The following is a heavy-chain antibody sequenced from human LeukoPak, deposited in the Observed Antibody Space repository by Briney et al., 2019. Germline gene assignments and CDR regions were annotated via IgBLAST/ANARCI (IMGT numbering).Heavy chain of an antibody. CDR1: GFTFSSYG. J-gene: IGHJ3*02. D-gene: IGHD5-12*01. CDR2: ISDDGTRK. V-gene: IGHV3-30*03. Sequence: GRSLRLSCAASGFTFSSYGIRWVRLAPGKGLEWVAVISDDGTRKYYADSVQGRFTISRDNSKNTVYLQMNYLRAEDMAVYYCAREFSGYAFDIWGQGTMVTVSS. CDR3: AREFSGYAFDI.